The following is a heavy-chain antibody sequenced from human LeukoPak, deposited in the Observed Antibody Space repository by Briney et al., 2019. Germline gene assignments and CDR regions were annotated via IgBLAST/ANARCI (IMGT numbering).Heavy chain of an antibody. V-gene: IGHV1-46*01. D-gene: IGHD3-22*01. Sequence: ASVKISCNASGYTFTSYYMHWVRQAPGQGLEWMGIINPSGGSTSYAQKFQGRVTMTRDTSTSTVYMELSSLRSEDTAVYYCAREGYYYDSSGYFGYYYYGMDVWGQGTTVTVSS. CDR3: AREGYYYDSSGYFGYYYYGMDV. CDR2: INPSGGST. J-gene: IGHJ6*02. CDR1: GYTFTSYY.